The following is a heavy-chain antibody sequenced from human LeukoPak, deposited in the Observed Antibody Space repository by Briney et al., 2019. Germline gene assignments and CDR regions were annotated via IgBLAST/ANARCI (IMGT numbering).Heavy chain of an antibody. D-gene: IGHD1-20*01. V-gene: IGHV3-74*01. CDR3: ARYNWGIHE. Sequence: GGSLRLSCAASGFTFSNHWMNWVRQSPGKGLVGVARINNDGSDTSHAASVHRRFTLSRDHAANTMYLPMTRLRVEDTAMYFCARYNWGIHEWGQGPLLTVPS. CDR1: GFTFSNHW. CDR2: INNDGSDT. J-gene: IGHJ1*01.